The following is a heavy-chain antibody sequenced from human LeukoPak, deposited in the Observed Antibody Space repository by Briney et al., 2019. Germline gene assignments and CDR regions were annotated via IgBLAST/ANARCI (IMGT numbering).Heavy chain of an antibody. CDR3: ARGGSYGDLLNY. D-gene: IGHD1-26*01. CDR1: GGPINNYY. Sequence: SETLSLTCTVSGGPINNYYWSWIRQPPGKGLEWIGYISYTGSTSYNPSLKSRVTISEDTSKNQISLRLSSVTAADTAVYFCARGGSYGDLLNYWGQGTLVTVSS. V-gene: IGHV4-59*01. CDR2: ISYTGST. J-gene: IGHJ4*02.